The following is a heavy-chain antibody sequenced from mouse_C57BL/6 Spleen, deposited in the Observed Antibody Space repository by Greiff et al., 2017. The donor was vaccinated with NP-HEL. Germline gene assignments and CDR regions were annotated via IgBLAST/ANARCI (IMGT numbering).Heavy chain of an antibody. V-gene: IGHV6-3*01. Sequence: DVKLQESGGGLVQPGGSMKLSCVASGFTFSNYWMNWVRQSPEKGLEWVAQIRLKSDNYATHYAESVKGRFTISRDDSKSSVYLQINNLRAEDTGMYYCTDGYLFDYWGQGTTLTVST. D-gene: IGHD2-2*01. CDR2: IRLKSDNYAT. CDR1: GFTFSNYW. J-gene: IGHJ2*01. CDR3: TDGYLFDY.